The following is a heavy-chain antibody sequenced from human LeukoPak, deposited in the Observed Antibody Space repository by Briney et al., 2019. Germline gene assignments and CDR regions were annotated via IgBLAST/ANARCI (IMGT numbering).Heavy chain of an antibody. CDR1: GXTVSSNY. Sequence: GGSLRLSCAASGXTVSSNYMSWVRQAPGKGLEWVSVIYSGGTTYYADSVKGRFTISRDNSNNTLYLQMNSLRAEDTAVYYCARGPVTKFEIWGQGTILTVSS. CDR3: ARGPVTKFEI. D-gene: IGHD4-17*01. J-gene: IGHJ3*02. CDR2: IYSGGTT. V-gene: IGHV3-53*01.